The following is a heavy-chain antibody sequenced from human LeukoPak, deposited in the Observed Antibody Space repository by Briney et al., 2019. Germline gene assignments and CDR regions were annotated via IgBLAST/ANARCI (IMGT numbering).Heavy chain of an antibody. CDR2: IYYSGST. V-gene: IGHV4-59*01. CDR1: GGSISSYY. D-gene: IGHD2-15*01. CDR3: ASDGMVVNAFDI. J-gene: IGHJ3*02. Sequence: SETLSLTCTVSGGSISSYYWSWLRQPPGKGLEWIGYIYYSGSTNYNPSLKSRVTISVDTSKNQFSLKLSSVTAPDTAVYYCASDGMVVNAFDIWGQGTMVTVSS.